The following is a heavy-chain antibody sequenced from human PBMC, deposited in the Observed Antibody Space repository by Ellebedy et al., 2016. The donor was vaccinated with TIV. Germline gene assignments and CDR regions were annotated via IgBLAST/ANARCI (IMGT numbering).Heavy chain of an antibody. J-gene: IGHJ6*02. CDR3: VKVGQLLSVDGMDV. Sequence: GGSLRLXCSASGFTFSSYAMHWVRQAPGKGLEYVSAISSNGGSTYYADSVKGRFTISRDNSKNTLYLQMSSPRAEDTAVYYCVKVGQLLSVDGMDVWGQGTTVTVSS. V-gene: IGHV3-64D*06. CDR2: ISSNGGST. CDR1: GFTFSSYA. D-gene: IGHD2-2*01.